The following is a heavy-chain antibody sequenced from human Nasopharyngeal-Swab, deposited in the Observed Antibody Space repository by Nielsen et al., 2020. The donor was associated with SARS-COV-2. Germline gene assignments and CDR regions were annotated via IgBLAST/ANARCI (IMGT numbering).Heavy chain of an antibody. CDR3: ARAGYSSGWYDPLYYFDY. Sequence: GSLRLSCAVYGGSVSNYYWSWIRQPPGEGLEWIGEINRFGSTNYNPSLKSRVSMSRDTSKNQFSLKLSSVTAADTAVYYCARAGYSSGWYDPLYYFDYWGQGTLVTVSS. D-gene: IGHD6-19*01. CDR2: INRFGST. CDR1: GGSVSNYY. J-gene: IGHJ4*02. V-gene: IGHV4-34*01.